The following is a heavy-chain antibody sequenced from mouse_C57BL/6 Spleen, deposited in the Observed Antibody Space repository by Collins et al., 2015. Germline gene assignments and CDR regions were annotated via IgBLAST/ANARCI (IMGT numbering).Heavy chain of an antibody. CDR2: ISSGGSYT. J-gene: IGHJ4*01. V-gene: IGHV5-9-1*01. Sequence: EVMLVESGGGLVKPGGSLKLSCAASGFTFSSYAMSWVRQTPEKRLEWVATISSGGSYTYYPDSVKGRFTISRDNAKNTLYLQMSSLRSEDTAMYYCARQGTTVVPWNYWGQGTSVTVSS. D-gene: IGHD1-1*01. CDR3: ARQGTTVVPWNY. CDR1: GFTFSSYA.